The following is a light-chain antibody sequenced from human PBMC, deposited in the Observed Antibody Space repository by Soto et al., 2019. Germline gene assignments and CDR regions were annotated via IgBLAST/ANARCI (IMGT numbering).Light chain of an antibody. CDR2: GTS. CDR3: HQYGSSPTT. V-gene: IGKV3-20*01. J-gene: IGKJ1*01. Sequence: EIVMTQSPATVSESPGERATLSSRVSQSVSSSYLAWYQQKPGQAPRFLIYGTSSRATGIPDRFSCSGSGTDFSLTISRLEPEDFAVYYCHQYGSSPTTLGQGTKVDI. CDR1: QSVSSSY.